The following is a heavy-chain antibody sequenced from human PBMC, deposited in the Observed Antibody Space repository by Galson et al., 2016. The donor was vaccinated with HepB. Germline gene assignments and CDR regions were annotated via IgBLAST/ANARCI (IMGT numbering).Heavy chain of an antibody. Sequence: SLRLSCAASGFTFSSYAMTWVRQAPGKGLEWVSGISASGGRTYYAGSVKGRFTISTDNSRNTLYLQMNSLRAEDTGVYYCAKDFWGTYPDAFDIWGQGTKVTVSS. CDR2: ISASGGRT. D-gene: IGHD3-16*02. V-gene: IGHV3-23*01. CDR1: GFTFSSYA. J-gene: IGHJ3*02. CDR3: AKDFWGTYPDAFDI.